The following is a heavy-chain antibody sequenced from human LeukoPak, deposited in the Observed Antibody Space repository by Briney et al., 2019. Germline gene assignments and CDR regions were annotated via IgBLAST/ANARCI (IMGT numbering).Heavy chain of an antibody. CDR2: IYYSGTT. CDR1: GGSISNYY. D-gene: IGHD4-17*01. CDR3: AREDPQATVPEGMDV. Sequence: SETLSLTCTVSGGSISNYYWSWIRQSPGKGLEWIGYIYYSGTTNSNPSLKSRVTISVDTSKNQFSLQLRSVTAADTAVYYCAREDPQATVPEGMDVWGQGTTVIVSS. V-gene: IGHV4-59*01. J-gene: IGHJ6*02.